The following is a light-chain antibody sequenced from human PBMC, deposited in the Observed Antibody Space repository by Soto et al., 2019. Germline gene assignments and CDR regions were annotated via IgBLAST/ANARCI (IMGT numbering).Light chain of an antibody. CDR1: SSDVGGYNY. V-gene: IGLV2-14*01. J-gene: IGLJ1*01. CDR3: SSYTSSSTRV. CDR2: EVS. Sequence: QSALTQPASVSGSPGQSIPISCTGTSSDVGGYNYVSWYQQHPGKAPKLMIYEVSNRPSGVSNRFSGSKSGNTASLTISGRQAEDEADYYCSSYTSSSTRVFGSGTKVTVL.